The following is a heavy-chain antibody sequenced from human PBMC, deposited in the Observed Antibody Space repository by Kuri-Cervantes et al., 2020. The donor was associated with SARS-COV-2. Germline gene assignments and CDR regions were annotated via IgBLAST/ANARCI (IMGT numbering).Heavy chain of an antibody. D-gene: IGHD6-19*01. V-gene: IGHV5-51*01. CDR1: GYSFTSYW. CDR3: ARRGRGAVAGTTKYWYFDL. CDR2: IYPGDSDT. J-gene: IGHJ2*01. Sequence: GESLKISCKGSGYSFTSYWIGWVRQMPGKGLEWMGIIYPGDSDTRYSPSFQGQVTISADKSTSTAYLQWSSLKASDTAMYYCARRGRGAVAGTTKYWYFDLWGRGTLVTVSS.